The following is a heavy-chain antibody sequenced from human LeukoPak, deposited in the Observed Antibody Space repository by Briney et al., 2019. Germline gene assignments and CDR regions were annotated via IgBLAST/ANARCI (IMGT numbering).Heavy chain of an antibody. CDR2: VYPGDSGT. D-gene: IGHD3-9*01. CDR1: GYSFTNDW. V-gene: IGHV5-51*01. J-gene: IGHJ4*02. Sequence: GESLKISCKGSGYSFTNDWIGWVRQMPGKGLEWMGIVYPGDSGTTYSPSFEGQVTISADKSVNIAYLQWSSLKASDTAVYYCARLRYFDITHYFDYWGQGTLVTVSS. CDR3: ARLRYFDITHYFDY.